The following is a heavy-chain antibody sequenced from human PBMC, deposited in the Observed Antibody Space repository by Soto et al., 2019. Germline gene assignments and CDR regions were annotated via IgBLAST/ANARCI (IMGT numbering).Heavy chain of an antibody. Sequence: PVGALRLSCTASGFTFSSYSINWVRQALGQGLEWISYISSTSATIYYAESVRGRFTVSRDNAKNSVYLQMNSLRAEDTAVYFCARAKSLEYNWFDTWGQGTPVTVSS. CDR3: ARAKSLEYNWFDT. V-gene: IGHV3-48*01. CDR2: ISSTSATI. J-gene: IGHJ5*02. CDR1: GFTFSSYS.